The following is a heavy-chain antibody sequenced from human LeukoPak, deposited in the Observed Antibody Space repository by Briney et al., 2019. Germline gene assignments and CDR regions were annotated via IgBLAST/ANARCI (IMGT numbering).Heavy chain of an antibody. Sequence: SETLSLTCAVYGGSFSGYYWSWIRQPPGKGLEWIGEINHSGSTNYNPSLKSRVTISVDTSKDQFSLKLSSVTAADTAVYYCARATGWFDPWGQGTLVTVSS. CDR3: ARATGWFDP. J-gene: IGHJ5*02. CDR2: INHSGST. D-gene: IGHD4-17*01. V-gene: IGHV4-34*01. CDR1: GGSFSGYY.